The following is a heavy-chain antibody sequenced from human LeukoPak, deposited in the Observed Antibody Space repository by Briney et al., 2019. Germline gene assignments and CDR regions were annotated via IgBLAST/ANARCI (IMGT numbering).Heavy chain of an antibody. Sequence: GGSLRLSCTASGFTFSSYWMNWVRQAPGKGLEWAANIKQDGSDKHYVDSVKGRFTISIDNAKNSLYLQMNNLRAEDTAVYYCARDIAAGNLFDPWGQGTLVTVSS. CDR2: IKQDGSDK. CDR3: ARDIAAGNLFDP. V-gene: IGHV3-7*05. D-gene: IGHD6-19*01. CDR1: GFTFSSYW. J-gene: IGHJ5*02.